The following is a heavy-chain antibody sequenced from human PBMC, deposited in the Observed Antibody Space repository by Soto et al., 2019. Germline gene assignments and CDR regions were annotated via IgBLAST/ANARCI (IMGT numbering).Heavy chain of an antibody. D-gene: IGHD3-16*01. CDR3: ARDPWAADY. Sequence: GGSLRLSCAASGFTFGSYGMHWVRQAPGKGLEWVAIIWYDGVNKNYIDSVKGRFTISRDNSENTLYLQMNSLRAEDTAVYYCARDPWAADYWGQGTLVTVSS. CDR1: GFTFGSYG. CDR2: IWYDGVNK. J-gene: IGHJ4*02. V-gene: IGHV3-33*01.